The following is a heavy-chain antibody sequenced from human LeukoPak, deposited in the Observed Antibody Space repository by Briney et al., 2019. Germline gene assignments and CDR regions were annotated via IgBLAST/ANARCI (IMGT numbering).Heavy chain of an antibody. CDR1: GFTFSTYS. CDR2: ISSSSSLM. D-gene: IGHD2-21*01. Sequence: GGSLRLSCAASGFTFSTYSLNWVRQAPGKGLEWVSSISSSSSLMYYADSVKGRFTISRDNAKNALYLQRNSLRAEDTAVYYCVRVDHSLGKTYFDYWGQGTLVTVSS. J-gene: IGHJ4*02. CDR3: VRVDHSLGKTYFDY. V-gene: IGHV3-21*01.